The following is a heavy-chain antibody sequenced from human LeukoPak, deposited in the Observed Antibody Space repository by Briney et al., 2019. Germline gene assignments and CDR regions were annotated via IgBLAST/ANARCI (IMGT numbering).Heavy chain of an antibody. J-gene: IGHJ4*02. V-gene: IGHV4-34*01. CDR2: INHSGST. CDR1: GGSLSGYY. CDR3: ARLDGIAAAGTFPFDY. D-gene: IGHD6-13*01. Sequence: PSETLSLTCAVYGGSLSGYYWSWIRQPPGKGLEWIGEINHSGSTNYNPSLKSRVTISVDTSKNQFSLKLSSVTAADTAVYYCARLDGIAAAGTFPFDYWGQGTLVTVSS.